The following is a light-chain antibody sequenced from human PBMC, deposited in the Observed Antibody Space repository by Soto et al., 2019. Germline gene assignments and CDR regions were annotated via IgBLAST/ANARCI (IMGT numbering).Light chain of an antibody. J-gene: IGKJ2*01. CDR2: GAS. Sequence: EIVMTQSPANLSVSPGERATLSYRASQSVSSNLAWYQQKPGQGPRLLIYGASTRATSIPARFSGSGSGTEFTLTSNSLQSEEFAGYYCQQYNKWPPYTFGQGTKLEIK. CDR3: QQYNKWPPYT. CDR1: QSVSSN. V-gene: IGKV3-15*01.